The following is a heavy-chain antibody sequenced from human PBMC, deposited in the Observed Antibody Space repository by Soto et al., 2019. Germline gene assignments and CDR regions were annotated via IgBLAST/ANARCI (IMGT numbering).Heavy chain of an antibody. CDR3: ARVSEANSWHAFDI. D-gene: IGHD6-13*01. CDR2: ISSTSSYI. Sequence: GSLRLSCAASGFTFSGYTMNWVRQAPGKGLEWVSSISSTSSYIYYADSVKGRFILSRDNAKTSLYLQMNSLRAEDTAVYYCARVSEANSWHAFDIWGQGTMVTVSS. CDR1: GFTFSGYT. V-gene: IGHV3-21*01. J-gene: IGHJ3*02.